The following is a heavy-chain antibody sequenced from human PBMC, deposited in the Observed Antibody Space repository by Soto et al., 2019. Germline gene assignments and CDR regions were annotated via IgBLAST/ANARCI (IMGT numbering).Heavy chain of an antibody. V-gene: IGHV3-23*01. CDR1: GFTFAHYA. CDR3: AKGGHMSAFDP. CDR2: ISGDAAAT. D-gene: IGHD3-16*01. Sequence: EVQILESGGDLIQPGGSLRLSCAASGFTFAHYAMSWVRQSPGKGLEWVATISGDAAATFYAVSVEGRFTSSRENSWNTVYLQMKGLSPDDTAVYYCAKGGHMSAFDPWGQGTLVTVSS. J-gene: IGHJ5*02.